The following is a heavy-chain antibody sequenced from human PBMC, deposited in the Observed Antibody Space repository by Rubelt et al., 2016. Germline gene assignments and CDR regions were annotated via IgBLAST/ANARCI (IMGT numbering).Heavy chain of an antibody. CDR3: TRENYGFVRSLDY. CDR1: GFTFSSYW. J-gene: IGHJ4*02. Sequence: EVQLVESGGGLVQPGGSLRLSCAASGFTFSSYWMSWVRQAPGKGLDWVANIKEDGSEKNYVDSVKGGFTISRDNAKNSMYLQMNSLRAEDTAVYYCTRENYGFVRSLDYWGQGTLVTVSS. D-gene: IGHD1-7*01. CDR2: IKEDGSEK. V-gene: IGHV3-7*01.